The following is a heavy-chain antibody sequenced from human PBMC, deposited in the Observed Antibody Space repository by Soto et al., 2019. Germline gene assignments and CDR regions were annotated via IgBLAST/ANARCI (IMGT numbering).Heavy chain of an antibody. Sequence: PSETLSLTCTVSGGSFTTYYWSWIRQSPGKGLEWIGYIYYGGSTNYNPSLRGRASISIDASKNQFSLRLTSVTAADTAVYYCARVTLQYSGSYYWFDPWGQGTLVTVSS. D-gene: IGHD1-26*01. CDR3: ARVTLQYSGSYYWFDP. V-gene: IGHV4-59*12. CDR1: GGSFTTYY. CDR2: IYYGGST. J-gene: IGHJ5*02.